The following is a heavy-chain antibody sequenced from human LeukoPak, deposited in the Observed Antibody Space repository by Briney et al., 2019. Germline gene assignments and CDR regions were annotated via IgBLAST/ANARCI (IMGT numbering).Heavy chain of an antibody. V-gene: IGHV4-34*01. CDR1: GGSFSGYY. Sequence: PSETLSLTCAVYGGSFSGYYWSWIRQPPGKGLEWIGEINHSGSTNYNPSLKSRVTISVDTSKNQFSLKLSSVTAADTAVCYCARGGWLVPFDYWGQGTLVTVSS. D-gene: IGHD6-19*01. CDR3: ARGGWLVPFDY. J-gene: IGHJ4*02. CDR2: INHSGST.